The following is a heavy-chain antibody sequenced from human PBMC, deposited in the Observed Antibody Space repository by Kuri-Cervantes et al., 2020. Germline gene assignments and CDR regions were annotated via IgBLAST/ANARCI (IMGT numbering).Heavy chain of an antibody. V-gene: IGHV4-38-2*01. CDR1: GYSISSGYF. CDR2: IYHSGST. CDR3: ARLDYSESWFDY. J-gene: IGHJ4*02. Sequence: SQTLSLTCAVFGYSISSGYFWGWIRQPPGKGLEWTGIIYHSGSTYYNPSLKGRITMSVDTSKNQFSLQVASVTAADTAVYYCARLDYSESWFDYWGQGTLVTVSS. D-gene: IGHD1-26*01.